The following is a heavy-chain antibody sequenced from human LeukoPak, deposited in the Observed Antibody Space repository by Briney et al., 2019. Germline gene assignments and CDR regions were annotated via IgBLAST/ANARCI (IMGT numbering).Heavy chain of an antibody. V-gene: IGHV1-24*01. J-gene: IGHJ3*02. CDR2: FDPEDGET. CDR1: GYTLTELS. D-gene: IGHD6-19*01. CDR3: ATPIAVAGTGADAFDI. Sequence: ASVKVSCKVSGYTLTELSMHWVRQAPGKGLEWMGGFDPEDGETIYAQKFQGRVTMTEDTSTDTAYMELSSLRSEDTAVYYCATPIAVAGTGADAFDIWGQGTMVTVSS.